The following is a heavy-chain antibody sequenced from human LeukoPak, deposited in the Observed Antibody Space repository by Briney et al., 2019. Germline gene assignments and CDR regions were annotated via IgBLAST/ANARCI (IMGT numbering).Heavy chain of an antibody. CDR2: ISAYNGNT. CDR1: GYTFTSYG. V-gene: IGHV1-18*01. Sequence: ASGKVSCKASGYTFTSYGISWVRQAPGQGLEWMGWISAYNGNTNYAQKLQGRVTMTTDTSTSKAYMELRSLRSDDTAVYYCAREVRYCSGGSCYLLADYWGQGTLVTVSS. D-gene: IGHD2-15*01. CDR3: AREVRYCSGGSCYLLADY. J-gene: IGHJ4*02.